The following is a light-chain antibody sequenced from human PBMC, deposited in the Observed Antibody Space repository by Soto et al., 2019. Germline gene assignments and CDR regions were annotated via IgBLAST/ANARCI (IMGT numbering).Light chain of an antibody. CDR1: ESISGW. J-gene: IGKJ1*01. CDR3: QKYNSAPPWT. CDR2: DAS. V-gene: IGKV1-5*01. Sequence: DIEMTQSPSTLSASIGDGVTITCRASESISGWLAWYQQQPGKAPKLLIYDASNLESGVPSRFSGSGSGTEFTLTISSLQPEDVATYYCQKYNSAPPWTFGQGTKVDIK.